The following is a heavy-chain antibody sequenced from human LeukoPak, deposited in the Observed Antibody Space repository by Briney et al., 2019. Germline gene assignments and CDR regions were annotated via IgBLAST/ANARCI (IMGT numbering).Heavy chain of an antibody. CDR1: GGSVSGGNYY. CDR2: IYYSGRT. Sequence: SETLSLTCTVSGGSVSGGNYYWSWIRQPPGKGLEWIGYIYYSGRTNYNPSLKSRVTISVDTSKKQFSLKLTSVTAADTAVYYCARVRARWGQDYYDSSGYYSYFDYWGQGTLVTVSS. V-gene: IGHV4-61*01. CDR3: ARVRARWGQDYYDSSGYYSYFDY. J-gene: IGHJ4*02. D-gene: IGHD3-22*01.